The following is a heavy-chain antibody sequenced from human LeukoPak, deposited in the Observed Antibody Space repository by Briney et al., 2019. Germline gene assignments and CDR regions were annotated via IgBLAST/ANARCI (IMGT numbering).Heavy chain of an antibody. D-gene: IGHD2-21*02. Sequence: ASVKVSCKASGYTFTDYYMHWVRQAPGQGLEWMGRINPNSGGTNYAQKFQGRVTMTRDTSTSTVYMELSSLRSEDTAVYYCARDYGVVTAISYYFDYWGQGTLVAASS. CDR3: ARDYGVVTAISYYFDY. CDR1: GYTFTDYY. CDR2: INPNSGGT. J-gene: IGHJ4*02. V-gene: IGHV1-2*06.